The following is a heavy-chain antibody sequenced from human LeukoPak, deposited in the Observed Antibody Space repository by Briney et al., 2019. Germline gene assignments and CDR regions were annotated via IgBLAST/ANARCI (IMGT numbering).Heavy chain of an antibody. V-gene: IGHV3-33*01. D-gene: IGHD3-22*01. CDR2: IWYDGSNK. CDR3: ARATITMIGGPYYGMDV. CDR1: GFTFSSYG. Sequence: GGSLRLSCAASGFTFSSYGMHWVRRAPGRGLEWVAVIWYDGSNKYYADSVKGRFTISRDNSKNTLYLQMNSLRAEDTAVYYCARATITMIGGPYYGMDVWGQGTTVTVSS. J-gene: IGHJ6*02.